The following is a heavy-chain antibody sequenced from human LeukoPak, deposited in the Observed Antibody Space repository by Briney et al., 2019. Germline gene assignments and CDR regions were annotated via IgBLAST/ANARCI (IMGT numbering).Heavy chain of an antibody. CDR1: GGTFTNYA. Sequence: SVKLSCNASGGTFTNYAISWVRHAPGPGLEWMGGIIPNFGTANYAQKFKGRVTITADESTSTAYMELSSLRSEDTAVYCCAREFFWVRGVMYRHVYYYYMDVWGEGTTVTISS. CDR2: IIPNFGTA. V-gene: IGHV1-69*13. CDR3: AREFFWVRGVMYRHVYYYYMDV. D-gene: IGHD3-10*01. J-gene: IGHJ6*03.